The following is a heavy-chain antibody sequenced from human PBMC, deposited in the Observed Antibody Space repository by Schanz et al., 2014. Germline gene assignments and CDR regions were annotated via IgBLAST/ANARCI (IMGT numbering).Heavy chain of an antibody. J-gene: IGHJ6*03. V-gene: IGHV3-30-3*01. Sequence: DLEESGGGVVQPGRSLRLSCAASGFTFHTYDMHWVRQAPGKGLEWVAQISHDGHRGFYADSVKGRFTVSRNNNWKTLSLQMNSLRSDEAAIYHGEKEKRSDIAPAVTYYIDVWGKGTTVTVSS. D-gene: IGHD2-21*02. CDR3: EKEKRSDIAPAVTYYIDV. CDR1: GFTFHTYD. CDR2: ISHDGHRG.